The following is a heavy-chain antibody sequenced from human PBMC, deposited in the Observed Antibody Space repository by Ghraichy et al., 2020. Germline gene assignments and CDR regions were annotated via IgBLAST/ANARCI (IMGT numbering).Heavy chain of an antibody. D-gene: IGHD3-22*01. V-gene: IGHV5-51*01. CDR3: ARHLIYDSSAYYYLPDY. Sequence: GESLNISCKGSGYSFTSYWIGWVRQMPGKGLEWMGIIYPGDSDTRYSPSFQGQVTISADKSISTAYLQWSSLKASDTAMYYCARHLIYDSSAYYYLPDYWGQGTLVTVSS. CDR1: GYSFTSYW. CDR2: IYPGDSDT. J-gene: IGHJ4*02.